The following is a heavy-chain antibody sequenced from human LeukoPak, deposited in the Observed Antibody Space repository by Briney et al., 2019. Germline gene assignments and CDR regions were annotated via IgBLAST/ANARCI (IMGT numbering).Heavy chain of an antibody. Sequence: GGSLRLSCAASGFTFSSYAMSWVRQAPGKGLEWVSGISGSGGSTYYADSVKGRFTISSDKSKNTLYLQMNSLRAEETAVYYCAKDRGSYRSGWYELDYWGQGTLVTVSS. V-gene: IGHV3-23*01. CDR1: GFTFSSYA. D-gene: IGHD6-19*01. CDR2: ISGSGGST. J-gene: IGHJ4*02. CDR3: AKDRGSYRSGWYELDY.